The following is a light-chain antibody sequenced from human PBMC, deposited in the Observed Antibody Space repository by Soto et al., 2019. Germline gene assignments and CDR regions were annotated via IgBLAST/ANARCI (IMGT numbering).Light chain of an antibody. V-gene: IGLV2-14*01. Sequence: QSALTQPASVSGSPGQSITISCTGTSSDVGGYNYVSWYQQHPGKAPKLMIYEVSNRPSGVSNRFSGSKSGNTASLTISVLQAEDEADYYCSSYTSSSTPDVFGTGTTLTVL. J-gene: IGLJ1*01. CDR1: SSDVGGYNY. CDR3: SSYTSSSTPDV. CDR2: EVS.